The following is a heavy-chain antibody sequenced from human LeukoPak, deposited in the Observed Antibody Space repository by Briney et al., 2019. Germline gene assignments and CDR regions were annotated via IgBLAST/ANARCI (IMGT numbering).Heavy chain of an antibody. Sequence: SETLSLTCTVSGDSISSYYWSWIRQPPGKGLEWIGYIYYSGSTNYNPSLKSRVTISVDTSKNQFSLKLSSVTAADTAVYYCARDRNSGYDLYYYYGMDVWGQGTTVTVSS. V-gene: IGHV4-59*01. CDR2: IYYSGST. D-gene: IGHD5-12*01. CDR3: ARDRNSGYDLYYYYGMDV. J-gene: IGHJ6*02. CDR1: GDSISSYY.